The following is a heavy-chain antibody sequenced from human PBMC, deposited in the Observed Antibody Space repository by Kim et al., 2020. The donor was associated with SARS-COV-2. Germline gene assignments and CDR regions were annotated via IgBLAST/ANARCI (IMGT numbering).Heavy chain of an antibody. Sequence: GGSLRLSCAASGFTVSSNYMSWVRQAPGKGLEWVSVIYSGGSTYYADSVKGRFTISRDNSKNTLYLQMNSLRAEDTAVYYCATEGAMDYFDYWGQGTLVTVSS. J-gene: IGHJ4*02. D-gene: IGHD5-18*01. CDR2: IYSGGST. CDR3: ATEGAMDYFDY. V-gene: IGHV3-53*01. CDR1: GFTVSSNY.